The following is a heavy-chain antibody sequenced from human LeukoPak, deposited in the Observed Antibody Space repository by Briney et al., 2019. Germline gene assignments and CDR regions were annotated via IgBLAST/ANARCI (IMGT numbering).Heavy chain of an antibody. Sequence: GGSLRLSCADPGFTFSSYEMTWGRQAPGKGLEWVSYISSSGTAIYYAASVQGRFTISTDNANNSLYLQMNSLRAEDTAAYYCARDRQDTIFGVVSPWFDPWGQGTLVTFSS. V-gene: IGHV3-48*03. J-gene: IGHJ5*02. CDR2: ISSSGTAI. D-gene: IGHD3-3*01. CDR3: ARDRQDTIFGVVSPWFDP. CDR1: GFTFSSYE.